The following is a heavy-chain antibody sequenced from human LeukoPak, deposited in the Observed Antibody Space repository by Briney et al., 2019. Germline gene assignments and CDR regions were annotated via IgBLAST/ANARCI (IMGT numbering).Heavy chain of an antibody. CDR3: ARDLGTTMITSLGY. Sequence: GGSLRLSCAASGFTLSSYTMNRVPQAPGKGLEWVSSISSSSTYIHYADSVEGRFTISRDNAENSLFLEMNSLRAEDTAVYYCARDLGTTMITSLGYWGQGTLVTVSP. V-gene: IGHV3-21*01. CDR2: ISSSSTYI. CDR1: GFTLSSYT. D-gene: IGHD3-22*01. J-gene: IGHJ4*02.